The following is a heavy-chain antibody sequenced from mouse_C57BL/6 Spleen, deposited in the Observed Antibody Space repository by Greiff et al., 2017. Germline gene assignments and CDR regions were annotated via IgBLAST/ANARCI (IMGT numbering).Heavy chain of an antibody. Sequence: QVHVKQPGTELVKPGASVKLSCKASGYTFTSYWMHWVKQRPGQGLEWIGNINPSNGGTNYNEKFKSKATLTVDKSSSTAYMQLSSLTSEDSAVYYCARGEGLRRYFDYWGQGTTLTVSS. D-gene: IGHD2-4*01. V-gene: IGHV1-53*01. CDR2: INPSNGGT. CDR1: GYTFTSYW. CDR3: ARGEGLRRYFDY. J-gene: IGHJ2*01.